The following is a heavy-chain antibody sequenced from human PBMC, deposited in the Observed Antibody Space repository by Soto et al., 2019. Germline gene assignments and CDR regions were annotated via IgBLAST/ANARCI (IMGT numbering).Heavy chain of an antibody. CDR2: IWYDGSNK. CDR3: AREPIAVAGTGYFQH. J-gene: IGHJ1*01. Sequence: QVQLVESGGGVVQPGRSLRLSCAASGFTFSSYGMHWVRQAPGKGLEWVAVIWYDGSNKYYADSVKGRFTISRDNSKNTLYLQMNSLRAVDTAVYYCAREPIAVAGTGYFQHWGQGTLVTVSS. V-gene: IGHV3-33*01. CDR1: GFTFSSYG. D-gene: IGHD6-19*01.